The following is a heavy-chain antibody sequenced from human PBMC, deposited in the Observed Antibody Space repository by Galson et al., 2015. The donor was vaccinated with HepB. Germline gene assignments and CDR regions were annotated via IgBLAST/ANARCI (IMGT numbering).Heavy chain of an antibody. CDR1: GFTFSSYA. CDR3: ARGDGYSGYDLPSGY. Sequence: SLRLSCAASGFTFSSYAMHWVRQAPGKGLEWVSFISYDGSNKYHADSVKGRFTISRDNSKNTLYLQMNSLRAEDTAVYYCARGDGYSGYDLPSGYWGQGTLVTVSS. CDR2: ISYDGSNK. D-gene: IGHD5-12*01. J-gene: IGHJ4*02. V-gene: IGHV3-30-3*01.